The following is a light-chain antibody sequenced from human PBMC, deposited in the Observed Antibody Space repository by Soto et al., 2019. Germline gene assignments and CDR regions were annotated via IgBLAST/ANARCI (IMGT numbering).Light chain of an antibody. Sequence: EIVFTQSPGTLSLSPGERATLSCRASQSVSSRFLAWYQQKPGQAPRLVIHGASTRATGIPDRFSGSGSGTDFTLTISRLEPEEFAVYYCQQYYISRTFGQRTKVDIK. CDR3: QQYYISRT. V-gene: IGKV3-20*01. CDR2: GAS. CDR1: QSVSSRF. J-gene: IGKJ1*01.